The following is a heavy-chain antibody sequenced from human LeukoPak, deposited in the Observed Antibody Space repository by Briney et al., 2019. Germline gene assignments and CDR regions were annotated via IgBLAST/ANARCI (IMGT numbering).Heavy chain of an antibody. CDR1: GFTFSDYY. CDR2: ISSSGSTI. V-gene: IGHV3-11*04. Sequence: GGSLRLSCAASGFTFSDYYMSWIRQAPGKGLEWVSYISSSGSTIYYADSVKGRFTISRDNAKNSLYLQMKSLRAEDTAVYYCARDQYYDFWSGPDAFDIWGQGTMVTVSS. D-gene: IGHD3-3*01. CDR3: ARDQYYDFWSGPDAFDI. J-gene: IGHJ3*02.